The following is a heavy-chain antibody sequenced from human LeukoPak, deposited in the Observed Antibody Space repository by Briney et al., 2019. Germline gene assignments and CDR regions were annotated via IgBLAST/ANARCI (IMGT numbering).Heavy chain of an antibody. D-gene: IGHD2-15*01. CDR2: ISHDGGNK. J-gene: IGHJ4*02. CDR3: AKDDSNNYYEY. Sequence: GGSLRLSCAASGFTFSNSWMAWVRQAPGKGLEWVASISHDGGNKQYAESIKGRLTISRDNVKNSLYLEINSLRADDTAIYYCAKDDSNNYYEYWGQGTLVTVSA. CDR1: GFTFSNSW. V-gene: IGHV3-7*01.